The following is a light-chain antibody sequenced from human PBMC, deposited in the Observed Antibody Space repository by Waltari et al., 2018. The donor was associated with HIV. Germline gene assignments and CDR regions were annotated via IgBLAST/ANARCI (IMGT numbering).Light chain of an antibody. CDR3: QSFDNSLGAYV. CDR2: GNS. J-gene: IGLJ1*01. CDR1: RSNIGSTYA. Sequence: QSVLTQSPSVSGAPGQSLTIACTGSRSNIGSTYALHWDQQMPGTAPTLLMYGNSRRHSGYPDRFSGSKSGTSASLVIIGLQADDEADYYCQSFDNSLGAYVVGSGTKVTVL. V-gene: IGLV1-40*01.